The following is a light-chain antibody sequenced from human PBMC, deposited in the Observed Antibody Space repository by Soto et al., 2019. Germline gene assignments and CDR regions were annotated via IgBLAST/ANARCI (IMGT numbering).Light chain of an antibody. CDR3: HQLIIYLLS. CDR1: QGISSY. Sequence: IQLTQSPSSLSASVGDRVTITCRASQGISSYLAWYQQKPGKAPKLLIYAASTLKSGVPSRFSGSGSGTDFTPTSSTLQPKIFETNTVHQLIIYLLSSGGGTKWRSN. CDR2: AAS. J-gene: IGKJ4*01. V-gene: IGKV1-9*01.